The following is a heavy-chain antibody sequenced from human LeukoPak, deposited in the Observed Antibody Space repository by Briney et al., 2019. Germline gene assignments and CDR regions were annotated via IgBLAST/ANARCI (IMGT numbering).Heavy chain of an antibody. CDR1: GGSISSYY. V-gene: IGHV4-59*01. D-gene: IGHD5-18*01. CDR3: ARALSGYSYGYYYYYYMDV. CDR2: IYYSGST. J-gene: IGHJ6*03. Sequence: PSETLSLTCTVSGGSISSYYWSWIRQPPGKGLEWIGYIYYSGSTNYNPSLKSRVTISVDTSKNQFSLKLSSVTAADTAVYYCARALSGYSYGYYYYYYMDVWGKGTTVTVSS.